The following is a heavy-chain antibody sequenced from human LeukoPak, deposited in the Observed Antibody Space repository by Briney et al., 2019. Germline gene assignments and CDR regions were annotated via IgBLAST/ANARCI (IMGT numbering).Heavy chain of an antibody. J-gene: IGHJ6*03. CDR1: GGSISSNNW. D-gene: IGHD1-1*01. V-gene: IGHV4-4*02. CDR2: INHSGST. Sequence: SGTLSLTCAVSGGSISSNNWWSWVRQPPGKGLEWIGEINHSGSTNYNPSLKSRVTISVDTSKNQFSLKLSSVTAADTAVYYCARENDMDVWGKGTTVTISS. CDR3: ARENDMDV.